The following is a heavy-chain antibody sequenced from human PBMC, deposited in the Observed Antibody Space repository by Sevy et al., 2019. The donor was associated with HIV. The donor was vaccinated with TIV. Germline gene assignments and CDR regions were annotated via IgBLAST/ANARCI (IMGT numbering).Heavy chain of an antibody. V-gene: IGHV1-2*02. CDR3: ARAGLFGDTTAYTY. Sequence: ASVKVSCKAPGYTFTAYYMHWVRQAPGQGLEWMGWINPNSGDTNYAQKFQDRVTMTTEASISTAYMDLSRLRSDDTAVYYCARAGLFGDTTAYTYWGQGTLVTVSS. D-gene: IGHD3-16*01. J-gene: IGHJ4*02. CDR2: INPNSGDT. CDR1: GYTFTAYY.